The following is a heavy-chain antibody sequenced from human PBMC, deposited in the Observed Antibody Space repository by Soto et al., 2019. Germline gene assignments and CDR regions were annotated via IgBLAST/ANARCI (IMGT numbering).Heavy chain of an antibody. V-gene: IGHV4-34*01. CDR1: GGSFSGYY. Sequence: QVQLQQWGAGLLKPSETLSLTCAVYGGSFSGYYWSWIRQPPGKGLEWIGEINHSGSTNYNPSLKSRVTISVDTSKNQCSLKLSSVTAADTAVYYCARGLAIAGSSWYGFDPWGQGTLVTVSS. CDR3: ARGLAIAGSSWYGFDP. CDR2: INHSGST. D-gene: IGHD6-13*01. J-gene: IGHJ5*02.